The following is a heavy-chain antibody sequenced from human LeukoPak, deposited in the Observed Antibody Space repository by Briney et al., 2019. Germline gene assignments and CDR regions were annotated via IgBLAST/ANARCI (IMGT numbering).Heavy chain of an antibody. CDR1: GFTFSSYS. CDR2: ISSSGSYI. D-gene: IGHD5-12*01. Sequence: GGSLRLSCAASGFTFSSYSLNWVRLAPGKGLEWVSSISSSGSYIYYADSVKGRFTISRDNAKNSLYLQMNSLRAEDTAVYYCARGMRYSGYDYHYFDYRGQGTLVTVSS. J-gene: IGHJ4*02. V-gene: IGHV3-21*01. CDR3: ARGMRYSGYDYHYFDY.